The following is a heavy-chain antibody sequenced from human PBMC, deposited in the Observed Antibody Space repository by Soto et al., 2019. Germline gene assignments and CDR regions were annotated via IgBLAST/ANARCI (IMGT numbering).Heavy chain of an antibody. V-gene: IGHV3-21*01. CDR3: ARDKLKIPMVWGDRFDY. D-gene: IGHD3-10*01. CDR2: ISSNSSYI. CDR1: GFTFSSYS. J-gene: IGHJ4*02. Sequence: GGSLRLSCAASGFTFSSYSMNWVRQAPGKGLEWVSSISSNSSYIYYADSVKGRFTISRDNAKNTLYLQMNSLRAEDTTEYYCARDKLKIPMVWGDRFDYWGQGTLVTVSS.